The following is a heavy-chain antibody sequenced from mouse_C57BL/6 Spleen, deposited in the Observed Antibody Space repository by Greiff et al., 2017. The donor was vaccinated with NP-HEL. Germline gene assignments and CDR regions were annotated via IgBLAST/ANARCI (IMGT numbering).Heavy chain of an antibody. CDR2: IDPSDSET. V-gene: IGHV1-52*01. J-gene: IGHJ1*03. Sequence: VQLQQPGAELVRPGSSVKLSCKASGYTFTSYWMHWVKQRPIQGLEWIGNIDPSDSETHYNQKFKVKATLTVDKSSSTADMQLSSLTSEDSAVYYCARKNQIVGVRYFDVWGTGTTVTVSS. CDR1: GYTFTSYW. CDR3: ARKNQIVGVRYFDV. D-gene: IGHD1-1*01.